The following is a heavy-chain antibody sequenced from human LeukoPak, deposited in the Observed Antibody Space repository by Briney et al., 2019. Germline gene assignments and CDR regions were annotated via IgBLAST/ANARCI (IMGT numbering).Heavy chain of an antibody. CDR1: GYTFTNNY. J-gene: IGHJ4*02. CDR3: ARDQEAFDY. V-gene: IGHV1-46*01. CDR2: IYPRDGST. Sequence: ASVKVSCKASGYTFTNNYLHWVRQAPGQGLGWMGMIYPRDGSTSYAQKFQGRVTVTRDTSTSTVHMELSGLRSEDTAVYYCARDQEAFDYWGQGTLVTVSS.